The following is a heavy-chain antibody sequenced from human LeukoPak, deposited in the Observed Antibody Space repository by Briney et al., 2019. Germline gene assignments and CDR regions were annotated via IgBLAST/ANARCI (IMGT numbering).Heavy chain of an antibody. D-gene: IGHD2-2*01. CDR1: GFTFSSYS. V-gene: IGHV3-21*01. CDR3: ARAGRYCSSTSCSYNWFDP. J-gene: IGHJ5*02. CDR2: ISSSSSYI. Sequence: GGSLRLSCAASGFTFSSYSMNWVRQAPGKGLEWVSSISSSSSYIYYADSVKVRFTISRDNAKNSLYLQMNSLRAEDTAVYYCARAGRYCSSTSCSYNWFDPWGQGTLVTVSS.